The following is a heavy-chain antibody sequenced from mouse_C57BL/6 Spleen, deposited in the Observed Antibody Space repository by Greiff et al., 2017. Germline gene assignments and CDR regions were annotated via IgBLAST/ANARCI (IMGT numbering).Heavy chain of an antibody. J-gene: IGHJ3*01. Sequence: QVHVKQPGAELVMPGASVKLSCKASGYTFTSYWMHWVKQRPGQGLEWIGEIDPSDSYTNYNQKFKGKSTLTVDKSSSTAYMQLSSLTSEDSAVYYCARALYDGYFRFAYWGQGTLVTVSA. V-gene: IGHV1-69*01. D-gene: IGHD2-3*01. CDR1: GYTFTSYW. CDR2: IDPSDSYT. CDR3: ARALYDGYFRFAY.